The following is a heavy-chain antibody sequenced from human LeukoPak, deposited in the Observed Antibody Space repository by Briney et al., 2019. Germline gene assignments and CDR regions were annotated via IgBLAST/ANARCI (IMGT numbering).Heavy chain of an antibody. D-gene: IGHD1-1*01. CDR2: IYSGGST. J-gene: IGHJ4*02. CDR1: GFTVSSNY. CDR3: ARGGWKGLYFDY. Sequence: PGGSLRFSCAASGFTVSSNYMSWVRRAPGKGLEWVSVIYSGGSTYYADSVKGRFTISRDNSKNTLYLQMNSLRAEDTAVYYCARGGWKGLYFDYWGQGTLVTVSS. V-gene: IGHV3-66*01.